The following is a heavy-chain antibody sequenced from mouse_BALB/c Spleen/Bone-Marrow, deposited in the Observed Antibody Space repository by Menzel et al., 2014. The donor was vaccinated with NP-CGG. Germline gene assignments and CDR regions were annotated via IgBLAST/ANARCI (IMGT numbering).Heavy chain of an antibody. CDR1: GFNIEDTY. J-gene: IGHJ4*01. D-gene: IGHD2-1*01. CDR3: ARYGNYCYAMDY. Sequence: EVQLQESGAELVKPGASVKLSCTASGFNIEDTYMHWVKQRPEQGLEWIGRIDPANGNTKYDPKFQGKATITADTSSNTAYLQLSSLTSEDTAVYYCARYGNYCYAMDYWGQGTSVTVSS. CDR2: IDPANGNT. V-gene: IGHV14-3*02.